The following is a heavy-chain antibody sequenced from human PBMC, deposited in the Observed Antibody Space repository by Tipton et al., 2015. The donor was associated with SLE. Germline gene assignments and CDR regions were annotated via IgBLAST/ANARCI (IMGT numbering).Heavy chain of an antibody. J-gene: IGHJ4*02. CDR2: INHSGST. CDR1: GGSFSGYY. V-gene: IGHV4-34*01. CDR3: ARGEWELYFDY. D-gene: IGHD1-26*01. Sequence: TLSLTCAVYGGSFSGYYWSWIRQPPGKGLEWIGEINHSGSTNYNPSLKSRVTISVDTSKNQFSLKLNSVTAADTAVYYCARGEWELYFDYWGQGTLVTVSS.